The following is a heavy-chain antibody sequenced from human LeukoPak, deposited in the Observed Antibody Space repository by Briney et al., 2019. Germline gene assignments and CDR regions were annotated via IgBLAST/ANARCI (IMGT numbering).Heavy chain of an antibody. CDR3: AKQRATGAGTDTRYFDY. V-gene: IGHV3-23*01. CDR2: INGNSHYT. CDR1: GFTFSTFA. Sequence: GGSLRLSCAASGFTFSTFAMSWVRQAPGKGLEWVSAINGNSHYTYHADSVTGRLTISRDNSKNTLYLQMHSLRTEDTAVYYCAKQRATGAGTDTRYFDYWGQGSLVTVSS. J-gene: IGHJ4*02. D-gene: IGHD1-1*01.